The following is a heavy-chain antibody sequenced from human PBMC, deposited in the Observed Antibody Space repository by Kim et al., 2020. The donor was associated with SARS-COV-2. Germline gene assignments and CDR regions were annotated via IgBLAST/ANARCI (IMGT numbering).Heavy chain of an antibody. CDR2: IYYSGST. V-gene: IGHV4-59*11. D-gene: IGHD5-12*01. CDR3: ARAPLLYSGYGSFDY. J-gene: IGHJ4*02. Sequence: SETLSLTCTVSGGSINSHYWSWIRQPPGKGLEWIGYIYYSGSTNYNPSLKSRVTISVDTSKTQFSLKLTSVTAADTAVYYCARAPLLYSGYGSFDYWGQGTLVTVSS. CDR1: GGSINSHY.